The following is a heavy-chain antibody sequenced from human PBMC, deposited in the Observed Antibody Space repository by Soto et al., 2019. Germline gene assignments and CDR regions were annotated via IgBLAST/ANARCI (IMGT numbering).Heavy chain of an antibody. Sequence: QVQLQESGPGLVKPSETLSLTCTVSGGSISSYYWSWIRQPPGKGLEWIGYIYYSGSTNYNPSLTSRVTISVDTSKNQFSLKLSSVTAADTAVYYCARAGDYDILTGYPIRQDYYYGMDVWGQGTTVTVSS. J-gene: IGHJ6*02. V-gene: IGHV4-59*01. CDR3: ARAGDYDILTGYPIRQDYYYGMDV. CDR2: IYYSGST. CDR1: GGSISSYY. D-gene: IGHD3-9*01.